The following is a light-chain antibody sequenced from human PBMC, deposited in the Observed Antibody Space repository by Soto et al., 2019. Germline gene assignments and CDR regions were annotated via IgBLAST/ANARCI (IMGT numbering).Light chain of an antibody. V-gene: IGLV6-57*02. CDR2: EDD. CDR1: SGNIASNY. CDR3: QSYDSSNNRVV. Sequence: NFMLTQPHSVSESPGKTVTISCTGSSGNIASNYVQWYQQRPGRAPTTVIYEDDRRPSGVPDRFSGSIDSSSNSASLTISGLKTEDEADDYCQSYDSSNNRVVLGGGTKLTVL. J-gene: IGLJ2*01.